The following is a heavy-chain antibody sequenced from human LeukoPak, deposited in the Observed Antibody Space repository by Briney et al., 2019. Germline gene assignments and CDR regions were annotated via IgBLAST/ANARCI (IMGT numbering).Heavy chain of an antibody. CDR1: GFTFSSHW. J-gene: IGHJ4*02. Sequence: PPGGSLRLSCAASGFTFSSHWMSWVRQAPGKGREWVANINQDGSEKNYVDSVKGRFTISRDNAKNSLYLQMNSLRAEDTAVYYCARVSRSESGIYWGQGTLVTVSS. V-gene: IGHV3-7*05. D-gene: IGHD3-3*01. CDR2: INQDGSEK. CDR3: ARVSRSESGIY.